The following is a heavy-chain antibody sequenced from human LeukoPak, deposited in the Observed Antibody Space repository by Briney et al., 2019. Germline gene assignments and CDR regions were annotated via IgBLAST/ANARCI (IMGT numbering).Heavy chain of an antibody. CDR2: IYYSGST. CDR3: ARDFRETQRRSMRRYYYYYMDV. CDR1: GGSISSYY. V-gene: IGHV4-59*12. D-gene: IGHD3-10*01. Sequence: SETLSLTCTVSGGSISSYYWSWIRQPPGKGLEWIGYIYYSGSTNYNPSLRSRVTISVDTSKNQFSLKLSSVTAIDTAVYYCARDFRETQRRSMRRYYYYYMDVWGKGTTVTVSS. J-gene: IGHJ6*03.